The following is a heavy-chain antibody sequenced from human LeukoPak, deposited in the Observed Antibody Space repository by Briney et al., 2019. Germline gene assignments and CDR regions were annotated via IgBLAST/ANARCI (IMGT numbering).Heavy chain of an antibody. CDR3: ARDLLPGIAAPDAFDI. Sequence: GGSLRLSCSASGFTFGDYAMHWVRQAPGKGPEWVSGITWDSVEIAYADSVKGRFTISRDNAKNSLYLQMNSLRAEDTAVYYCARDLLPGIAAPDAFDIWGQGTMVTVSS. D-gene: IGHD6-13*01. CDR2: ITWDSVEI. V-gene: IGHV3-9*01. CDR1: GFTFGDYA. J-gene: IGHJ3*02.